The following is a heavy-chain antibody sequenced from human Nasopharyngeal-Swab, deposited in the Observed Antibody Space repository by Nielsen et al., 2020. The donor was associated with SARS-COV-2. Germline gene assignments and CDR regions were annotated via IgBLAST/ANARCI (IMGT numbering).Heavy chain of an antibody. CDR3: ARESGGWQPYFDS. CDR1: GFTFSRYD. J-gene: IGHJ4*02. D-gene: IGHD6-19*01. Sequence: GESLKISCAASGFTFSRYDMNWVRQAPGKGLEWVSSITSTGAYIYYGGSVKGRFTISRDNARKSLYLQMNSLRAEDTAVYYCARESGGWQPYFDSWGQGTLVTVSS. CDR2: ITSTGAYI. V-gene: IGHV3-21*01.